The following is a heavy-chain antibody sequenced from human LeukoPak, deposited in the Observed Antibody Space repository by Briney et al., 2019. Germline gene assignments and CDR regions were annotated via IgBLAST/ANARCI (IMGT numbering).Heavy chain of an antibody. J-gene: IGHJ1*01. D-gene: IGHD3-22*01. CDR2: INGGNGNA. V-gene: IGHV1-3*01. Sequence: ASVKVSCKTSGYTFTNYGMYWVRQAPGQRLEWMGWINGGNGNAKYSQNFQGRVTIIRDTSASTAYMELSSLRSEDTAVYYCARVPLHDSSGHYYPHWGQGTLVTVSS. CDR1: GYTFTNYG. CDR3: ARVPLHDSSGHYYPH.